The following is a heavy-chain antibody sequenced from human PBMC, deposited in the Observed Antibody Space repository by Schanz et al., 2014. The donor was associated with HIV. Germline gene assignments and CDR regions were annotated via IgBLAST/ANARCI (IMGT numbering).Heavy chain of an antibody. CDR3: ARGSNMPSGDRWEALFYYYYGMDV. V-gene: IGHV1-69*01. D-gene: IGHD1-26*01. J-gene: IGHJ6*02. CDR2: IIPLFQTT. Sequence: QVQLVQSGHAAKKPGASVRVSCKASGCTFSSYAFTWVRQAPGQGREWLGEIIPLFQTTNYTQRVNDRVAITADVTTSSVYMDLSSLRADDTALYYCARGSNMPSGDRWEALFYYYYGMDVWGQGTTVIVSS. CDR1: GCTFSSYA.